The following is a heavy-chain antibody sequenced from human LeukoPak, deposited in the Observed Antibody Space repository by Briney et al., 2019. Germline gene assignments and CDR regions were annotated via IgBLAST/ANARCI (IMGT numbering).Heavy chain of an antibody. V-gene: IGHV1-2*02. Sequence: ASVKVSCKASGYTFTGHYMHWVRQAPGQGLEWMGWINPNSGGTNYAQQFQGRVTMTRDTSIRTAYMELSRLRSDDTAVYYCARDPTDYGDYPAGAYWGQGTLVTVSS. J-gene: IGHJ4*02. CDR2: INPNSGGT. CDR3: ARDPTDYGDYPAGAY. CDR1: GYTFTGHY. D-gene: IGHD4-17*01.